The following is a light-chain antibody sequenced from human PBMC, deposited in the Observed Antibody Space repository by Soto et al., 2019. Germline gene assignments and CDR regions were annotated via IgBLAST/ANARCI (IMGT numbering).Light chain of an antibody. CDR3: NSYTSKSKGV. Sequence: QSALTQPASVSGSPGQSITISCTGTSSDVGGYNYVSWYQQHPGKDPKLIIYEVSNRPSGVSNRFSGSKSGNTASLTISGLLAEDEADYYCNSYTSKSKGVFGTGNKVTVL. CDR2: EVS. CDR1: SSDVGGYNY. J-gene: IGLJ1*01. V-gene: IGLV2-14*01.